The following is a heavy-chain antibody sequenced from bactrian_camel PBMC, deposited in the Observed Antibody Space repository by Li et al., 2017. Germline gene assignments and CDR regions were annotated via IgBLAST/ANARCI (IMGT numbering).Heavy chain of an antibody. D-gene: IGHD4*01. CDR3: VLSSDYYGGPRFGF. J-gene: IGHJ6*01. V-gene: IGHV3S40*01. Sequence: VQLVESGGDLVPPGGSLKLACAPSGHIFTICGMGWYRQAPGKGLEWVSTINSAAGSTYYANSVKGRFTISRDNAKNTVYLQMNSLKPEDTAVYYCVLSSDYYGGPRFGFWGQGTQVTVS. CDR2: INSAAGST. CDR1: GHIFTICG.